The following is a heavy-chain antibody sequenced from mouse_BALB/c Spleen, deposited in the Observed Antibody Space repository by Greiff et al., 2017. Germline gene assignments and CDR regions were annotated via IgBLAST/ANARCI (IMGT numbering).Heavy chain of an antibody. CDR3: ARGDYYASWFAY. CDR2: ISSGSSTI. CDR1: GFTFSSFG. D-gene: IGHD2-1*01. Sequence: EVKLVESGGGLVQPGGSRKLSCAASGFTFSSFGMHWVRQAPEKGLEWVAYISSGSSTIYYADTVKGRFTISRDNPKNTLFLQMTSLRSEDTAMYYCARGDYYASWFAYWGQGTLVTVSA. J-gene: IGHJ3*01. V-gene: IGHV5-17*02.